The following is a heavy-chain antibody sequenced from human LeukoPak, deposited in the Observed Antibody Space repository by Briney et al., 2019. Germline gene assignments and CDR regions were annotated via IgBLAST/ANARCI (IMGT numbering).Heavy chain of an antibody. D-gene: IGHD6-13*01. J-gene: IGHJ4*02. CDR2: INPNSGGT. V-gene: IGHV1-2*02. CDR1: GYTFTGYY. CDR3: ARDFQGLGTRGY. Sequence: AASVKVSCKASGYTFTGYYMHWVRPAPGQGLGWMGWINPNSGGTNYAQKFQGRVTMTRDTSTSTAYMKLSRLRSDDTAVYYFARDFQGLGTRGYWPRGTLVSV.